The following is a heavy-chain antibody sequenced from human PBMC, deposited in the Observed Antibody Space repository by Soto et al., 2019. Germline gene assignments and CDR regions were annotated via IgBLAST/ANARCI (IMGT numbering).Heavy chain of an antibody. CDR3: ATDPVAVTGSFIDS. Sequence: LRLSCAASGFTFSAYAFHWVRQAPGKGLEWLSVISYDGRETHYADSVEGRFIISRDSSKKTAYLQMNSLRGDDTAVYFCATDPVAVTGSFIDSWGQGTLVTVSS. J-gene: IGHJ4*02. CDR1: GFTFSAYA. D-gene: IGHD2-21*02. CDR2: ISYDGRET. V-gene: IGHV3-30-3*01.